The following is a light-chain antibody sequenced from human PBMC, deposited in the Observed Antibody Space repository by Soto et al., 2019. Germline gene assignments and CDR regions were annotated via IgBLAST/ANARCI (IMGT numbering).Light chain of an antibody. J-gene: IGKJ4*01. V-gene: IGKV1-8*01. CDR2: AAS. CDR1: QGISSY. CDR3: QQYYSYPQLT. Sequence: AIRMTQSPSSFSASTGDRVTITCRASQGISSYLAWYQQKPGKAPKLLIYAASTLQSGVPSRFSGSGSGTDFTLTISCLQSEDFATYYRQQYYSYPQLTFGGGTKVDIK.